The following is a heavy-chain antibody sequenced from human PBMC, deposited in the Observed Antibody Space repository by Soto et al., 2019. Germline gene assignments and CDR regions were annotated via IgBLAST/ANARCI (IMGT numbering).Heavy chain of an antibody. CDR1: GFTFSSYA. D-gene: IGHD5-18*01. CDR3: AKEPNRGYSYGEDVDY. V-gene: IGHV3-23*01. Sequence: GGSLRLSCAASGFTFSSYAMSWVRQAPGKGLEWVSAISGSGGSTYYADSVKGRFTISRDNSKNTLYLQMNSLRAEDTAVYYCAKEPNRGYSYGEDVDYWGQGTLVTVSS. CDR2: ISGSGGST. J-gene: IGHJ4*02.